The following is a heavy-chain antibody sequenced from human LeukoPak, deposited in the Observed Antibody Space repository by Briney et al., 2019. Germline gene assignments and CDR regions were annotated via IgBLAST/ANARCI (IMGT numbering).Heavy chain of an antibody. CDR1: GFTFSTYS. CDR3: ARDRWTAMKD. CDR2: ISSTSSTI. J-gene: IGHJ4*02. Sequence: GGSLRLSCAASGFTFSTYSMNWVRQAPGKGLEWVSYISSTSSTIYYADSVKGRFTISRDNAKDSLYLQINSLRAEDTAVYYCARDRWTAMKDWGQGTLVTVSS. D-gene: IGHD5-18*01. V-gene: IGHV3-48*01.